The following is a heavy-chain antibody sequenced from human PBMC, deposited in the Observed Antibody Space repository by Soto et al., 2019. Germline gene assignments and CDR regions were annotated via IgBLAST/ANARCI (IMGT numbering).Heavy chain of an antibody. J-gene: IGHJ4*02. Sequence: QVHLVQSGAEAKKPGASVQVSCKASGYTFTSYGITWVRQAPGQGLEWMGWISAHNGNTDYAQKLQGRVIVTRDTSTSTAYRELRRLRSDDTAVYYCARGRYGDYWGQGALVTVSS. CDR1: GYTFTSYG. D-gene: IGHD1-1*01. V-gene: IGHV1-18*01. CDR2: ISAHNGNT. CDR3: ARGRYGDY.